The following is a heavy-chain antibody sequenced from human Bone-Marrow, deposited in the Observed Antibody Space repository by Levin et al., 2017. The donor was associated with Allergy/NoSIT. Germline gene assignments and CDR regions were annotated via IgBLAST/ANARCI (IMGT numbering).Heavy chain of an antibody. V-gene: IGHV3-74*01. CDR2: INSDGSST. Sequence: PGGSLRLSCAASGFTFSSYWMHWVRQAPGKGLVWVSRINSDGSSTSYADSVKGRFTISRDNAKNTLYLQMNSLRAEDTAVYYCATLQPKPPQTLSLLNDSSGYDYPNFDYWGQGTLVTVSS. CDR1: GFTFSSYW. J-gene: IGHJ4*02. CDR3: ATLQPKPPQTLSLLNDSSGYDYPNFDY. D-gene: IGHD3-22*01.